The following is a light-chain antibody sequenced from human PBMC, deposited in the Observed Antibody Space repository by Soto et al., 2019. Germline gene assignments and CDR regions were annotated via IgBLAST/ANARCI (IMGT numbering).Light chain of an antibody. CDR3: QSYGSTSHEI. V-gene: IGLV6-57*04. Sequence: NFMLTQPHSVSESPGKTVTISCTRSSGSIASTYVQWYQQRPGSAPTTVIYEYNQRPSGVPDRFSGSIDSSSNSASLTISGLKTEDEADYYCQSYGSTSHEIFGGGTKLTVL. CDR1: SGSIASTY. J-gene: IGLJ2*01. CDR2: EYN.